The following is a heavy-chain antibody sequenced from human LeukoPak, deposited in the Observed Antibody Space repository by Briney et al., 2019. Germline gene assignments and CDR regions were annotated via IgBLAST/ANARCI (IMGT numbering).Heavy chain of an antibody. CDR1: GFTFSSYS. D-gene: IGHD4-17*01. V-gene: IGHV3-23*01. J-gene: IGHJ4*02. Sequence: GGSLRLSCAASGFTFSSYSMNWVRQAPGKGLEWVSAISGSGGSTYYADSVKGRFTISRDNSKNTLYLQMNSLRAEDTAVYYCAKTPFTVTTKYYFDYWGQGTLVTVSS. CDR3: AKTPFTVTTKYYFDY. CDR2: ISGSGGST.